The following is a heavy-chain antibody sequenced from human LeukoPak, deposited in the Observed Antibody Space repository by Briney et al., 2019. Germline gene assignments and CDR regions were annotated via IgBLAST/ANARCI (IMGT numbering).Heavy chain of an antibody. V-gene: IGHV4-31*03. CDR3: ARDRRDYDILTGYPNWFDP. CDR2: IYYSGST. D-gene: IGHD3-9*01. J-gene: IGHJ5*02. CDR1: GGSISSGGYY. Sequence: PSQTLSLTCTVSGGSISSGGYYWSWIRQHPGKGLEWIGYIYYSGSTYYNPSLESRVTISVDTSKNQFSLKLSSVTAADTAVYYCARDRRDYDILTGYPNWFDPWGQGTLVTVSS.